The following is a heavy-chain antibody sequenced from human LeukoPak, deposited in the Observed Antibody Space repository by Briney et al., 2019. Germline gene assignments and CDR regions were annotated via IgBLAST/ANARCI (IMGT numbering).Heavy chain of an antibody. D-gene: IGHD3-9*01. V-gene: IGHV3-23*01. CDR2: ITGSGGNT. Sequence: GGSLRLSCAACGFIFSNYAMSWVRQAPGKGLQWVSAITGSGGNTYYADSVKGRFTISRDNSKNTVFLQMNSLRAEDTAVYYCAKWGDYDVLTGYYVSDYWGQGTLVTVSS. CDR3: AKWGDYDVLTGYYVSDY. J-gene: IGHJ4*02. CDR1: GFIFSNYA.